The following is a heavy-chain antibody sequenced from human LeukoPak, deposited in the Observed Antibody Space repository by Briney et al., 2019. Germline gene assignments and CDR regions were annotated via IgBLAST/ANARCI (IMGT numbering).Heavy chain of an antibody. V-gene: IGHV3-48*01. D-gene: IGHD1-26*01. Sequence: GGSLGLSCAASGFTFSSYTMIWVRQASRKGLEWVSSVSSGSSTIYYADSVKGRFTISRDNAKNSLYLQMNSLRAEDTAVYFCARARASTSNLGYFDYWGQGTLVTVSS. CDR2: VSSGSSTI. J-gene: IGHJ4*02. CDR1: GFTFSSYT. CDR3: ARARASTSNLGYFDY.